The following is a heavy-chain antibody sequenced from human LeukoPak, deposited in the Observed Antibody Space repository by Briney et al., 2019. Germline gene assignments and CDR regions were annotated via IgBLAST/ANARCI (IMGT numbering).Heavy chain of an antibody. CDR1: GFTFSSDA. CDR3: AKTPTFYYVLTGYSNDY. J-gene: IGHJ4*02. V-gene: IGHV3-23*01. Sequence: GGSLRLSCAATGFTFSSDAMSWARQVPGKGLEWVSTIGGIGDNTHYADSVKGRFTISRDSSRNTLYLQMNTLRVEDTAIYYCAKTPTFYYVLTGYSNDYWGQGTLVTVSS. CDR2: IGGIGDNT. D-gene: IGHD3-9*01.